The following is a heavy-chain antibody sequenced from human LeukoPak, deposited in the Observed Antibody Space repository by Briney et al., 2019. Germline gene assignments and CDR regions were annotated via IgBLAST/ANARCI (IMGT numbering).Heavy chain of an antibody. CDR3: GSYGSGSYTEYFQH. Sequence: GASVKVSCKVSGYTLTELSMHWVRQAPGKGLEWMGGFDPEDGETIYAQKFQGRVTMTEDTSTDTAYMELSSLRSEDTAVYYCGSYGSGSYTEYFQHWGQGTLVTVPS. J-gene: IGHJ1*01. CDR2: FDPEDGET. D-gene: IGHD3-10*01. V-gene: IGHV1-24*01. CDR1: GYTLTELS.